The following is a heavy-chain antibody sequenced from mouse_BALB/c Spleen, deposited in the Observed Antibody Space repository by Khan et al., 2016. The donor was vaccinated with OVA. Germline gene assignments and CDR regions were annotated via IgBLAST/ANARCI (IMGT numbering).Heavy chain of an antibody. Sequence: QIQLVQSGPGLVAPSQTLSITCTVSGFSLTSYGVHWVRQPPGKGLEWLGVIWAGGSTNHNSALMSRLSISKDNSKSQVFLKMNSLQTDDTAMYYCARAFYYGAWFAYWGQGTLVTVSA. J-gene: IGHJ3*01. CDR1: GFSLTSYG. CDR3: ARAFYYGAWFAY. D-gene: IGHD1-1*01. V-gene: IGHV2-9*02. CDR2: IWAGGST.